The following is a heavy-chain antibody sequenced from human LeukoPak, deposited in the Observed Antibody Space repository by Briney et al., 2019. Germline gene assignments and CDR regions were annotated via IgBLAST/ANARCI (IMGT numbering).Heavy chain of an antibody. D-gene: IGHD3-22*01. Sequence: SETLSLTCAVYGGSFSGYYWSWIRQPPGKGLEWIGEINHSGSTNYNPSLKSRVTISVGTSKNQFSLKLSSVTAADTAVYYCARGTVVVITNWGQGTLVTVSS. CDR2: INHSGST. J-gene: IGHJ4*02. CDR3: ARGTVVVITN. CDR1: GGSFSGYY. V-gene: IGHV4-34*01.